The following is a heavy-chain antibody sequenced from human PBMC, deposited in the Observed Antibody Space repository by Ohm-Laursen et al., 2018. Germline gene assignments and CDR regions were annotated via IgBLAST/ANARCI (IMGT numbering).Heavy chain of an antibody. Sequence: SLRLSCAASGFTFSSNAMNWVRQAPGEGLEWVSSISSGSRYIHYADSVQGRFTLSRDDAKNSLYLQMNSLRAEDTALYYCAKDNGDFRFDYWGQGTLVTVSS. V-gene: IGHV3-21*01. CDR2: ISSGSRYI. CDR1: GFTFSSNA. J-gene: IGHJ4*02. CDR3: AKDNGDFRFDY. D-gene: IGHD4-17*01.